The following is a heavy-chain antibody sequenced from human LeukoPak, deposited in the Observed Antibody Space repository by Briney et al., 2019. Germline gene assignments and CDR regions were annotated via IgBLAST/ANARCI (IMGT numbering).Heavy chain of an antibody. D-gene: IGHD3-3*01. CDR3: ARGTYYDFWAPFDY. Sequence: SQTLSLTCTVSGGSISSGDYYWSWIRQPPGKGLEWIGYIYYSGSTYYNPSLKSRVTMSVDTSKNQFSLKLSSVTAADTAVYYCARGTYYDFWAPFDYWGQGTLVTVSS. CDR1: GGSISSGDYY. CDR2: IYYSGST. J-gene: IGHJ4*02. V-gene: IGHV4-30-4*08.